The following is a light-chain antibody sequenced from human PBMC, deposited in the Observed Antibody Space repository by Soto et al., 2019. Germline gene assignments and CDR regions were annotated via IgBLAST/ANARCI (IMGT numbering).Light chain of an antibody. CDR3: SSWDDSLNGVV. V-gene: IGLV1-44*01. Sequence: QPVLTQPPSASGTPGQTVTVSCSGSSSNIGSKTVNWYQQLPGTAPILLIYGDNQRPSGVPDRFSGSKSGTSASLAISGLQSDDEADYYCSSWDDSLNGVVFGGGTKLTVL. CDR2: GDN. J-gene: IGLJ2*01. CDR1: SSNIGSKT.